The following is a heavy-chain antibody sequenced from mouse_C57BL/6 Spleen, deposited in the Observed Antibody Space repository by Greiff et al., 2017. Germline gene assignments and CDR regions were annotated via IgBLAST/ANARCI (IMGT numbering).Heavy chain of an antibody. Sequence: QVQLKQSGPDLVKPGASVKISCTASGFTFTDYYINWVKQRPGQGLEWIGWIYPGGGKTKYNEKFKGMATLTVDTSSSTAYVQISNLTSEDSTVNFCAGTRDYDYGRYFDYWGQGTTLTVSS. CDR2: IYPGGGKT. CDR1: GFTFTDYY. V-gene: IGHV1-84*01. D-gene: IGHD2-4*01. CDR3: AGTRDYDYGRYFDY. J-gene: IGHJ2*01.